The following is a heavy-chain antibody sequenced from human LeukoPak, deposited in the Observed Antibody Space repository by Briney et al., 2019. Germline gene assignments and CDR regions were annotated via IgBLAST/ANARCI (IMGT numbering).Heavy chain of an antibody. CDR3: ASDARWLQSRIDAFDI. V-gene: IGHV4-4*02. CDR2: VYDSGAA. Sequence: KPSGTLSLTCAVSGVSISSSNWWSWFRQSPGKGLEWIGEVYDSGAANYHPSLRSRVTISVDKAKNQLSLSLRSVTAADTAVYYCASDARWLQSRIDAFDIWGQGTMVTVSS. CDR1: GVSISSSNW. D-gene: IGHD5-24*01. J-gene: IGHJ3*02.